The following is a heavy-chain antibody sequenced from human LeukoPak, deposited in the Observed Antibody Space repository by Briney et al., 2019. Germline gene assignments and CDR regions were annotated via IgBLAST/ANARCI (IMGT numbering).Heavy chain of an antibody. Sequence: GGSLRLSCAAPGFTVSSNYMSWVRQAPGKGLEWVSVIYSGGSTYYADSVKGRFTISRDNSKNTLYLQMNSLRAEDTAVYYCARDRRYDLWSGYYSYYFDYWGQGTLVTVSS. CDR3: ARDRRYDLWSGYYSYYFDY. D-gene: IGHD3-3*01. CDR1: GFTVSSNY. CDR2: IYSGGST. J-gene: IGHJ4*02. V-gene: IGHV3-66*02.